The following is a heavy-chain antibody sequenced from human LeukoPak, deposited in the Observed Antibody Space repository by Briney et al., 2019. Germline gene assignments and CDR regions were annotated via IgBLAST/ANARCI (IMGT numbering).Heavy chain of an antibody. D-gene: IGHD6-13*01. J-gene: IGHJ4*02. Sequence: GGSLRLSCAASGFTFGSYAMSWVRQTPGKSLEWVSIISNGGVTTYYADSVRGRFTISRDNSKDLLYLQMDSLRAEDTAVYYCVKLASGSGSSFGFDSWGLGTLVTVSS. V-gene: IGHV3-23*01. CDR2: ISNGGVTT. CDR3: VKLASGSGSSFGFDS. CDR1: GFTFGSYA.